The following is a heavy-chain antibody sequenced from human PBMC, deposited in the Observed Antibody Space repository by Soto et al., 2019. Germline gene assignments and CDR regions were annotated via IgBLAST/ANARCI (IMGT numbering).Heavy chain of an antibody. CDR2: IYYSGST. Sequence: QLQLQESGPGLVKPSETLSLTFTVSGGSISSSSYYWGWIRQPPGKGLEWIGSIYYSGSTYYNPSLKSRVTTSADTSKNQFSLRLSSVTAADTAVYYCARHRTARYSYGALDDYWGQGTLVTVSS. V-gene: IGHV4-39*01. J-gene: IGHJ4*02. CDR3: ARHRTARYSYGALDDY. D-gene: IGHD5-18*01. CDR1: GGSISSSSYY.